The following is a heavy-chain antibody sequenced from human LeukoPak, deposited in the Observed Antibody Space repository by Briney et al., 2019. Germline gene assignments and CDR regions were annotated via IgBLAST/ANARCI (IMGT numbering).Heavy chain of an antibody. V-gene: IGHV3-7*03. CDR2: IKQDGSEK. J-gene: IGHJ5*02. CDR1: GFTFSNYW. Sequence: GGSLRLSCAASGFTFSNYWMSWVRQTPGKGLEWVANIKQDGSEKYYVDSVKGRFTISRDNAKNSLYLQMNSLRAEDTAVYYCTSHILVMGTSWGQGTLVTVSS. CDR3: TSHILVMGTS. D-gene: IGHD2-15*01.